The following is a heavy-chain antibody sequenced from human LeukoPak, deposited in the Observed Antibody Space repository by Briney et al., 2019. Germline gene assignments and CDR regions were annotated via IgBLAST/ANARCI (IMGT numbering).Heavy chain of an antibody. CDR2: ISSSSSYI. CDR1: GFTFSSNS. D-gene: IGHD6-6*01. V-gene: IGHV3-21*01. Sequence: GGSLRFSCAASGFTFSSNSMSWVRQAPGKGLEWVSSISSSSSYIYYADSVKGRFTISRDNAKNSLYLQVNSLRAEDTAVYYCARGKSDYSSSPSNFDYWGQGTLVTVSS. CDR3: ARGKSDYSSSPSNFDY. J-gene: IGHJ4*02.